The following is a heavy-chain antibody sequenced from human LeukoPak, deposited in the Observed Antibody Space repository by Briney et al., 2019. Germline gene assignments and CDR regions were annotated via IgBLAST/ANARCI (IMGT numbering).Heavy chain of an antibody. Sequence: PGGSLRLSCAASGFTFSIYAMRWVRQAPGKGLEWVSTITDSGVTTYYADSVKGRFTISRDNSKNTLYLQMNSLRAEDTAVYYCAREAPLYYDILTGYYRTNAFDIWGQGTMVTVSS. CDR3: AREAPLYYDILTGYYRTNAFDI. V-gene: IGHV3-23*01. CDR1: GFTFSIYA. J-gene: IGHJ3*02. CDR2: ITDSGVTT. D-gene: IGHD3-9*01.